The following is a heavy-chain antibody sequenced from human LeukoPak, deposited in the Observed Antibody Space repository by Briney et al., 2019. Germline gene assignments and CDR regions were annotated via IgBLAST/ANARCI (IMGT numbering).Heavy chain of an antibody. V-gene: IGHV1-69*05. Sequence: GASVKVSCKASGDTFIPCTFSWVRQAPGQGLEWMGGIIPIFGTANYAQKFQGRVTITTDESTSTAYMELSSLRSEDTAVYYCARDRGAAAGTYWFDPWGQGTLVTASS. CDR2: IIPIFGTA. D-gene: IGHD6-13*01. CDR1: GDTFIPCT. J-gene: IGHJ5*02. CDR3: ARDRGAAAGTYWFDP.